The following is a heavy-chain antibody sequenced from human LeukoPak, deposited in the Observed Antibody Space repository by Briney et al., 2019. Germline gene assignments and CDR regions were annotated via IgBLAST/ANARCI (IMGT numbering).Heavy chain of an antibody. D-gene: IGHD3-10*01. CDR2: INYRGST. Sequence: SETLSLTCTVSGGSINSYYWSWIRQPPGKGLEWIGYINYRGSTKYNPSLKSRVTISVDTSKNQFSLKLSSVTAADTAVYYCARGPYYYGSGSDYWGQGTLVTVSS. CDR1: GGSINSYY. J-gene: IGHJ4*02. CDR3: ARGPYYYGSGSDY. V-gene: IGHV4-59*01.